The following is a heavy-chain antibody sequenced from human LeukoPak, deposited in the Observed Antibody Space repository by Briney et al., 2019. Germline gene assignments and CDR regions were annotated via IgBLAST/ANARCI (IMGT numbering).Heavy chain of an antibody. D-gene: IGHD5-12*01. J-gene: IGHJ5*02. Sequence: PSETLSLTCTVSGGSISSSRYYWGWLRHPPGKGLEWIRNIYYSGRTYYNPSLKTRLPIPVDTPKHQLSPKLNSMNPGDSALFYFARRVSGYEWGNWFDPWGQGTLVTVSS. V-gene: IGHV4-39*01. CDR1: GGSISSSRYY. CDR3: ARRVSGYEWGNWFDP. CDR2: IYYSGRT.